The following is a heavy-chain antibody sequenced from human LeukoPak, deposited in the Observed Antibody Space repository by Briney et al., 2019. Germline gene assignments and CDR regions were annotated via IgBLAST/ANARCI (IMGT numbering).Heavy chain of an antibody. D-gene: IGHD4-17*01. CDR2: IKSNTAGGTT. CDR3: ATEYYGAYNH. Sequence: GGSLRLSCAASGFTFTNAWMSWVRQAPGKGLEWVGRIKSNTAGGTTEYFAPVKGRFTISRDDSKDTLYLQMNSLKTEDIAVYFCATEYYGAYNHWGQGALVTVSS. CDR1: GFTFTNAW. J-gene: IGHJ5*02. V-gene: IGHV3-15*01.